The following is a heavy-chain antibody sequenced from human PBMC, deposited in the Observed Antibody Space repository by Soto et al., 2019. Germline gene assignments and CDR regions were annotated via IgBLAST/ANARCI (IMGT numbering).Heavy chain of an antibody. CDR1: GGTFSSYA. V-gene: IGHV1-69*12. J-gene: IGHJ4*02. CDR2: ILPIFGPA. CDR3: ARDTGDNVDAIPFDY. Sequence: QVQLVQSGAEVKKPGSSVKVSCKASGGTFSSYAISWVRQAPGQGLEWMGGILPIFGPANYAQKFQGRVTITADESTSTAYMELSSLRSEDTAVYYCARDTGDNVDAIPFDYWGQGTLVTVSS. D-gene: IGHD3-10*01.